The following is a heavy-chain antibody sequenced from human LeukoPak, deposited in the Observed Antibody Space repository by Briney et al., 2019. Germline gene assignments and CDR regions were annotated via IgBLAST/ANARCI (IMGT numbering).Heavy chain of an antibody. CDR1: GFTVSSNY. V-gene: IGHV3-53*01. CDR2: IYSGGST. J-gene: IGHJ5*02. Sequence: QPGGSLRLSCAASGFTVSSNYMSWVRQAPGKGLEWVSLIYSGGSTYYADSVKGRFTIPRDNSKNTLYLQMNSLRAEDTAVYYCAREVFYDSSGYYSEPWGQGTLVTVSS. D-gene: IGHD3-22*01. CDR3: AREVFYDSSGYYSEP.